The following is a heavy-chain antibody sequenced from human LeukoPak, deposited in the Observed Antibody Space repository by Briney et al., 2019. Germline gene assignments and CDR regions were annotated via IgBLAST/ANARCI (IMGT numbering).Heavy chain of an antibody. Sequence: SETLSLTCTVSGGSISEYYWSWIRQPPGKGLEWIGSSYNSGSTNYNPSLKSRVTISVDTSKNQFSLKLSSVTAADTAVYYCARLQLEEAVDYWGQGTLVTVSS. V-gene: IGHV4-59*08. J-gene: IGHJ4*02. CDR1: GGSISEYY. D-gene: IGHD1-1*01. CDR3: ARLQLEEAVDY. CDR2: SYNSGST.